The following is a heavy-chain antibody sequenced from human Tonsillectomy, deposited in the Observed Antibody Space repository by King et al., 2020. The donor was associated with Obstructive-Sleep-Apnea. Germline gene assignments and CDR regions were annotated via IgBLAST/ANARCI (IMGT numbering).Heavy chain of an antibody. Sequence: VQLQESGPGLVKPSETLSLTCTVSGYSISSGYYWGWIRQPPGKGLEWIGSIYHSGSTYYNPSLKSRVTISVDTSKNQFSLKLSSVTAAGTAVYYCARVDYSGSYWSAFDIWGQGTMVTVSS. CDR3: ARVDYSGSYWSAFDI. J-gene: IGHJ3*02. CDR2: IYHSGST. CDR1: GYSISSGYY. V-gene: IGHV4-38-2*02. D-gene: IGHD1-26*01.